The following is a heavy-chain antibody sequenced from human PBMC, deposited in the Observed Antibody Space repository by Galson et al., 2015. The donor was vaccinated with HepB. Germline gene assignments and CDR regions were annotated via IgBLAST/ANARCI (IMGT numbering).Heavy chain of an antibody. CDR3: ARGGSGYPQNDNWFDP. Sequence: SVKVSCKASGGTFSSYAISWVRQAPGQGLEWMGRIIPILGIANYAQKFQGRVTITADKSTSTAYMELSSLRSEDTAVYYCARGGSGYPQNDNWFDPWGQGTLVTVSS. CDR2: IIPILGIA. V-gene: IGHV1-69*04. J-gene: IGHJ5*02. CDR1: GGTFSSYA. D-gene: IGHD6-19*01.